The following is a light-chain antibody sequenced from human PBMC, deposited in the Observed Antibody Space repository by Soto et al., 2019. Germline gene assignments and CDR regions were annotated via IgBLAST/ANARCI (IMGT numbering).Light chain of an antibody. CDR2: GNT. V-gene: IGLV1-40*01. Sequence: QSVLTQPPSVSGAPGQRVTISCTGSSSNLGAGYGVHWYQQLPGKAPKPLIYGNTNRPSGVPDRFSGSKSGTSASLAITGLQAEDEADYYCQSYESSLSGYVFGTATKLTVL. CDR3: QSYESSLSGYV. J-gene: IGLJ1*01. CDR1: SSNLGAGYG.